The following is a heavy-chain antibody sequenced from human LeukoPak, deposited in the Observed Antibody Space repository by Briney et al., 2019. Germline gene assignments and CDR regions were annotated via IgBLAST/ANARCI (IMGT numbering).Heavy chain of an antibody. CDR2: ISFDGNDK. J-gene: IGHJ4*02. D-gene: IGHD1-26*01. CDR3: ARGSSGRYFEFINK. CDR1: GFGFGSYN. Sequence: GRSLRLSCAASGFGFGSYNMYWVRQAPGKGLEWVTLISFDGNDKKYADSVKGRFTVSRDNSRNTLFLQMNSLRPEDTAVYYCARGSSGRYFEFINKWGQGTLVTVSS. V-gene: IGHV3-30*03.